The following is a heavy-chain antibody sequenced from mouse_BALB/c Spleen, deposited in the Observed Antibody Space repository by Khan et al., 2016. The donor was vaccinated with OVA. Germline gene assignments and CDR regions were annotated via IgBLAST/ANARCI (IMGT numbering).Heavy chain of an antibody. CDR1: GFTFSNYG. CDR3: GKNARTIN. J-gene: IGHJ2*01. V-gene: IGHV5-6-3*01. CDR2: INSNGGST. Sequence: EVQLVESGGGLVQPGGSLKLSCAASGFTFSNYGMSWVRQTPDKRLELVATINSNGGSTYYPDSVKGRFTISRDNAKNTLYLQMSSLKSEDTAMDYCGKNARTINWGQGTTLTVSS.